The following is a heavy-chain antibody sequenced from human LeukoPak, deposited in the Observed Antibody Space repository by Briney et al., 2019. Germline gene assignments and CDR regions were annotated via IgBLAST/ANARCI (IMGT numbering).Heavy chain of an antibody. CDR3: AKDTVTGKTGLFYYMDV. Sequence: GGSLRLSCAASGFTVSSNYMSWVRQAPGKGLEWVSVIYSGGSTYYADSVKGRFTISRDNSKNTLYLQMNSLRAEDTAVYCCAKDTVTGKTGLFYYMDVWGKGTTVTVSS. J-gene: IGHJ6*03. D-gene: IGHD1/OR15-1a*01. V-gene: IGHV3-53*01. CDR1: GFTVSSNY. CDR2: IYSGGST.